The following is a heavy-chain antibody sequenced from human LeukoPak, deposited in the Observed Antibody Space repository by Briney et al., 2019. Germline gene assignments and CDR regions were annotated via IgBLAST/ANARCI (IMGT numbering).Heavy chain of an antibody. Sequence: GSLSLSCAASGFTFSSYSMNWVRQAPGKGLEWVAYIRRSGNPIYYADSVKGRFTISRDNAKNSLYLQMNSLRDEDTAVYYCVRDPDALDYWGPGTPVTVSS. V-gene: IGHV3-48*02. J-gene: IGHJ4*02. CDR1: GFTFSSYS. CDR3: VRDPDALDY. CDR2: IRRSGNPI.